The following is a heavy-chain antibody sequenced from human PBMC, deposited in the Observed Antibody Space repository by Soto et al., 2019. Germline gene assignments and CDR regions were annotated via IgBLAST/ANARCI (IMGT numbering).Heavy chain of an antibody. V-gene: IGHV1-46*01. CDR2: INPSGGST. J-gene: IGHJ3*02. Sequence: ASVKVSCKTSGYTFTRYYMHWVRQAPGQGLEWMGIINPSGGSTSYAQKFQGRVTMTRDTSTSTVYMELSSLRSEDTAVYYCARDHVFGLAYYGGNSEAFDIWGQGTMVTV. CDR1: GYTFTRYY. CDR3: ARDHVFGLAYYGGNSEAFDI. D-gene: IGHD4-17*01.